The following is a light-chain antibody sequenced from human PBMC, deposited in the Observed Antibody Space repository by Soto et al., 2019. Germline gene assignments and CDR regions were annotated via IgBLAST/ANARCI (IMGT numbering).Light chain of an antibody. CDR3: QQYGSSHT. Sequence: EIVLTQSPGTLSLSPGERATLSCRASQSVSSNFLAWCQQKPGQAPRLLISAASSRATGIPDRFSGSGSGTVFTLAISILEPEDFAVYYCQQYGSSHTFGQGTKVEIK. J-gene: IGKJ1*01. CDR1: QSVSSNF. CDR2: AAS. V-gene: IGKV3-20*01.